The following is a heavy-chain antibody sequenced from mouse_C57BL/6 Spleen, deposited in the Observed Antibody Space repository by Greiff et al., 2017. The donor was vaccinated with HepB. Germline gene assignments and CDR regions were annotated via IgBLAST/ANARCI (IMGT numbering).Heavy chain of an antibody. V-gene: IGHV1-69*01. CDR1: GYTFTSYW. CDR2: IDPSDSYT. J-gene: IGHJ4*01. D-gene: IGHD2-2*01. CDR3: ARLYGYDDYYAMDY. Sequence: QVQLQQSGAELVMPGASVKLSCKASGYTFTSYWMHWVKQRPGQGLEWIGEIDPSDSYTNYNQKFKGKSTLTVDKSSSTAYMQLSSLTSEDSAVYYCARLYGYDDYYAMDYWGQGTSVTVSS.